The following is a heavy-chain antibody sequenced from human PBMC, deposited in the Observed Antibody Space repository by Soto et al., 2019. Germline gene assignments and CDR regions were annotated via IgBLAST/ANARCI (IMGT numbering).Heavy chain of an antibody. J-gene: IGHJ6*02. D-gene: IGHD1-1*01. Sequence: SKPMSITCTVSGGSISSYYWSWIRQPPGKGLEWIGYIYYSGSTNYNPSLKSRVTISVDTSKNQFSLKLSSVTAADTAVYYWARELPQRQGRHMDACGQGTTVTVS. CDR2: IYYSGST. V-gene: IGHV4-59*01. CDR1: GGSISSYY. CDR3: ARELPQRQGRHMDA.